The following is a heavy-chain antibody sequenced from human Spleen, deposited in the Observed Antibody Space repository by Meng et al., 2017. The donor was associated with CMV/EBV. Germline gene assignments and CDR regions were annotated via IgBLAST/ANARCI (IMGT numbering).Heavy chain of an antibody. Sequence: LTCAVAGGSISSGGYYWGWIRQPPGKGLEWIGCIYYSGGTCYNPSLKSRVTISVDTSKNQFSLKLSSVTAADTAVYYCARDRRGAEDYWGQGTLVTVSS. CDR2: IYYSGGT. J-gene: IGHJ4*02. CDR1: GGSISSGGYY. D-gene: IGHD3-10*01. CDR3: ARDRRGAEDY. V-gene: IGHV4-30-4*08.